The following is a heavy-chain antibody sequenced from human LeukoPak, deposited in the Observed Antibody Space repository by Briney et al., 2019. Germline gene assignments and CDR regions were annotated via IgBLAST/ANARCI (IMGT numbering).Heavy chain of an antibody. D-gene: IGHD2-15*01. V-gene: IGHV3-53*01. Sequence: GGSLRLSCAASGFTVSSNYMSWVRQAPGKGLEWVSVIYSGGNTYYADSVKGRFTISRDNSKNTLYLQMNSLRAEDTAVYYCARGLLGYCSGGSYYRTLNWFDPWGQGTLVTVSS. CDR3: ARGLLGYCSGGSYYRTLNWFDP. J-gene: IGHJ5*02. CDR1: GFTVSSNY. CDR2: IYSGGNT.